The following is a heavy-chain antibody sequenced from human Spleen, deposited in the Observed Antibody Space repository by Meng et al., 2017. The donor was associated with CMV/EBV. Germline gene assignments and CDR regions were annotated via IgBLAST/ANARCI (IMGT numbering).Heavy chain of an antibody. CDR2: ISWNSGNI. CDR1: GFTFDNYA. Sequence: GGSLRLSCAASGFTFDNYAMHWVRQAPGKGLEWVSGISWNSGNIVYADSVKGRFTISRDNAKNSLYLQMNSLRAEDTALYYCAKGDINYRMYYFHCWGQGTLVTVSS. V-gene: IGHV3-9*01. D-gene: IGHD4-11*01. CDR3: AKGDINYRMYYFHC. J-gene: IGHJ4*02.